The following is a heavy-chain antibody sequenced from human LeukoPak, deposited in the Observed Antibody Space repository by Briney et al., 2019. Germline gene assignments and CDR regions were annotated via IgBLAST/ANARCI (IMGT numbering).Heavy chain of an antibody. V-gene: IGHV3-30*04. Sequence: QPGGSLRLSCAASGFSFSNYPMHWVRQAPGKGLEWVAVIANDGKDKHNADSVKGRFTISRDNPKNTLYLEMNSLRAEDTAMYYCARDLTIAAANYYFDNWGQGTLVTVSS. CDR3: ARDLTIAAANYYFDN. D-gene: IGHD6-13*01. CDR1: GFSFSNYP. CDR2: IANDGKDK. J-gene: IGHJ4*02.